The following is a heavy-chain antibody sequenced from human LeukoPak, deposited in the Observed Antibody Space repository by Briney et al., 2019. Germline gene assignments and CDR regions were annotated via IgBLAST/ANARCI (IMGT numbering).Heavy chain of an antibody. CDR1: GYTFTNYG. V-gene: IGHV1-18*01. CDR2: ISAYNGNT. D-gene: IGHD3-22*01. J-gene: IGHJ4*02. CDR3: ARGRPLYYYDNSGYPTFDY. Sequence: ASVKVSCKASGYTFTNYGISWVRQAPGQGLEWMGWISAYNGNTNYAQKLQGRVTMTTDTSTGTAYMELRSLTSDDTAVYFCARGRPLYYYDNSGYPTFDYWGQGTLVTVSS.